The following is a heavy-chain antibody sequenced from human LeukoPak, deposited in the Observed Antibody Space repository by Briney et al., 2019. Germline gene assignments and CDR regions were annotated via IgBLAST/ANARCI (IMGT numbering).Heavy chain of an antibody. CDR1: GLTFSNAW. CDR2: IKSTANGGTI. V-gene: IGHV3-15*01. D-gene: IGHD1-26*01. J-gene: IGHJ4*02. Sequence: AGGSLRLSCAASGLTFSNAWMNWVRQTPEKGLGWVGLIKSTANGGTIDYAAPVKGRFTISRDDSKNTLHLQMNSLKIEDTAMYYCTREYSGSFDYWGQGVLVTVSS. CDR3: TREYSGSFDY.